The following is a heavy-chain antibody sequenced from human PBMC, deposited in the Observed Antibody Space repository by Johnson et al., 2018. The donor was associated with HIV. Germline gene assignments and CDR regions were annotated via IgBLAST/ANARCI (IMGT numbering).Heavy chain of an antibody. CDR2: ISWNSGSI. Sequence: QLVESGGGLVQPGGSLRLSCAASGFTFSSYAMHWVRQAPGKGLEWVSAISWNSGSICYADSVKGRFTISRDNAKNSLYLQMNSLRAEDTAVYYCAKNSAAFDIWGQGTMVTVSS. CDR3: AKNSAAFDI. CDR1: GFTFSSYA. D-gene: IGHD3-10*01. V-gene: IGHV3-9*01. J-gene: IGHJ3*02.